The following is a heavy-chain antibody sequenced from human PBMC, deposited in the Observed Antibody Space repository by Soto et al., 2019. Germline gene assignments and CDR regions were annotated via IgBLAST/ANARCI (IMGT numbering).Heavy chain of an antibody. CDR3: ARDPLWGTAMALWYFDL. J-gene: IGHJ2*01. Sequence: QVQLVESGGGVVQPGRSLRLSCAASGFTFSSYAMHWVRQAPGKGLEWVAVISYDGSNKYYADSVKGRFTISRDNSKNTLYLQMNSLRAEDTAVYYCARDPLWGTAMALWYFDLWGHGTLVTVSS. D-gene: IGHD5-18*01. V-gene: IGHV3-30-3*01. CDR1: GFTFSSYA. CDR2: ISYDGSNK.